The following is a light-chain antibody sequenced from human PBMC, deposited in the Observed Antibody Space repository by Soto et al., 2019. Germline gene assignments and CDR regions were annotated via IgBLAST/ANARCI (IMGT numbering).Light chain of an antibody. CDR1: EGIARF. Sequence: DIQMTQSPSSLSASVGDRVTITCRASEGIARFLKWYEQKPGKPPTLLIYTASNLQSGVPSRFSGSGSGSDYTLTITSLQPEDSASYYCQQSYKTVYTFGQGTKLQLK. J-gene: IGKJ2*01. CDR2: TAS. V-gene: IGKV1-39*01. CDR3: QQSYKTVYT.